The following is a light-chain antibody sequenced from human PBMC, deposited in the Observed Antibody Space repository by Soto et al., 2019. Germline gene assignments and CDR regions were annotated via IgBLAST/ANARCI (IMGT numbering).Light chain of an antibody. Sequence: QSVLTQPASVSGSPGQSITISCTGTSSDVGGFIFVSWYQQHPGRAPKLMIYDVSNRPSGVSNRFSGSKSGNTAPLTISGLQADDDADYYCVSYTTSASYVFGTGTKVTVL. CDR1: SSDVGGFIF. V-gene: IGLV2-14*01. J-gene: IGLJ1*01. CDR2: DVS. CDR3: VSYTTSASYV.